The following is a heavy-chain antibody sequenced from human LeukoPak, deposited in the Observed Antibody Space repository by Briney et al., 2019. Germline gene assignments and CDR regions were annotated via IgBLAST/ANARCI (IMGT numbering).Heavy chain of an antibody. D-gene: IGHD2-2*01. CDR3: ARVLGCSSTSCHFPDY. CDR1: GGSISSYY. V-gene: IGHV4-4*07. Sequence: PSETLSLTCTVSGGSISSYYWSWIRQPAGKGLEWIGRIYTSGSTNYNPSLKSRVTMSVDTSKNQFSLKLSSVTAADTAVYYCARVLGCSSTSCHFPDYWGQGTLVTVSS. CDR2: IYTSGST. J-gene: IGHJ4*02.